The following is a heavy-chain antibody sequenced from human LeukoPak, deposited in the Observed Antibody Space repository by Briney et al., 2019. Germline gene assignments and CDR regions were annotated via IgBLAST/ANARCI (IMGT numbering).Heavy chain of an antibody. CDR3: ARVRGSAAADWFDP. Sequence: SVKVSCKASGGTFSSYAISWVRHAPRQGLEWMGRVIPIFGTANYAQKFQGRVTITTDESTSTAYMELSSLRSEDTAVYYCARVRGSAAADWFDPWGQGTLVTVSS. D-gene: IGHD6-13*01. V-gene: IGHV1-69*05. J-gene: IGHJ5*02. CDR1: GGTFSSYA. CDR2: VIPIFGTA.